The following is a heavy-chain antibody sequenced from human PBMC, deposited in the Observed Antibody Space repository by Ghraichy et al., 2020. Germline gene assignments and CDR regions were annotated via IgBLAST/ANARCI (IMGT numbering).Heavy chain of an antibody. CDR2: IFYSGST. V-gene: IGHV4-59*08. CDR1: GDPITGDY. J-gene: IGHJ6*02. Sequence: ESLNISCTVSGDPITGDYWSWVRQPPGKGLEWIGHIFYSGSTNYNPSFKSRVTISLDTSKKQFSLELRSVTAADTAVYYCARAQITLFGVVVYNYGMDVWGQGTTVTVSS. CDR3: ARAQITLFGVVVYNYGMDV. D-gene: IGHD3-3*01.